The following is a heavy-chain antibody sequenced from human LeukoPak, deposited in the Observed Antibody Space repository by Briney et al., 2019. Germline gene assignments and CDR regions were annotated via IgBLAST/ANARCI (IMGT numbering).Heavy chain of an antibody. CDR2: VYYNGST. Sequence: PSETLSLTCTVSGGSIRSYYWSWIRQPPGKGLEWIGYVYYNGSTNYNFSLKSRVTISVDTSKNQFSLKLSSVTAADTAVYYCARLPSPLYYYYGMDVWGQGTTVTVSS. CDR1: GGSIRSYY. V-gene: IGHV4-59*08. CDR3: ARLPSPLYYYYGMDV. D-gene: IGHD2-2*01. J-gene: IGHJ6*02.